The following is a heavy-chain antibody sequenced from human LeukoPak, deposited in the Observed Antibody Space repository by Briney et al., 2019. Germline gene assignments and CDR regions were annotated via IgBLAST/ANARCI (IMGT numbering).Heavy chain of an antibody. Sequence: ASVKVSCKVSGYTLTELSMHWVRQAPGKGLEWMGGFDPEDGETINAQKFQGRVTMTEDTSTDTAYMELSSLRSEDTAVYYCATLPPWGIAAANFDYWGQGTLVTVSS. V-gene: IGHV1-24*01. CDR1: GYTLTELS. CDR2: FDPEDGET. D-gene: IGHD6-13*01. CDR3: ATLPPWGIAAANFDY. J-gene: IGHJ4*02.